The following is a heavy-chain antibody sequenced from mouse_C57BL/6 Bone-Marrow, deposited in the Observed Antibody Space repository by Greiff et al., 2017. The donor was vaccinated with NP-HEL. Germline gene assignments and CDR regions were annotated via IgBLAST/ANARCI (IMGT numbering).Heavy chain of an antibody. Sequence: EVQRVESGGGLVQPGESLKLSCESNEYEFPSHDMSWVRKTPEKRLELVAAINRDGGSTYYPDTMERRFIISRDNTKKTLYLQMSSLRSEDTALYYCAIQEVKGFSWFAYWGQGTLVTVSA. CDR2: INRDGGST. J-gene: IGHJ3*01. V-gene: IGHV5-2*01. CDR1: EYEFPSHD. D-gene: IGHD2-2*01. CDR3: AIQEVKGFSWFAY.